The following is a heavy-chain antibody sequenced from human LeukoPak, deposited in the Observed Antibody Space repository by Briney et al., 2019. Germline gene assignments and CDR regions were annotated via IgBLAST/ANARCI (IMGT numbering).Heavy chain of an antibody. CDR2: ITNNGGAM. Sequence: GGPLRLSCVASGFTFSDYYMGWIRQAPGKGLEWISYITNNGGAMFYADSLKGRLTIFRDNAKKSLYLQMNSLRPDDTALYYCARALADTRGSYLGFDYWGQGTLVTVSS. J-gene: IGHJ4*02. CDR3: ARALADTRGSYLGFDY. V-gene: IGHV3-11*04. D-gene: IGHD3-22*01. CDR1: GFTFSDYY.